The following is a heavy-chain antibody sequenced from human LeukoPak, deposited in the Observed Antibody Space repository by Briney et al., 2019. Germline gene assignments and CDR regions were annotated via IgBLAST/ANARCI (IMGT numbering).Heavy chain of an antibody. Sequence: SETLSLTCAVYGGSFNGYYWSWIRQPPGKGLEWIGEIIHSGRINYNPSLKSRVTISVDTSKNQFSLKLSSVTAADTAVYYCATPGRIAVAGTNDYWGQGTLVTVSS. J-gene: IGHJ4*02. D-gene: IGHD6-19*01. CDR3: ATPGRIAVAGTNDY. CDR1: GGSFNGYY. CDR2: IIHSGRI. V-gene: IGHV4-34*12.